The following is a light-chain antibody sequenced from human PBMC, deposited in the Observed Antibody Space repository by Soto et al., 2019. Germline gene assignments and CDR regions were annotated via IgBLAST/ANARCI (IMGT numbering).Light chain of an antibody. Sequence: EIVMTQSPAALSVSPGERAALSCRASQSVSSSYLAWYQQKPGQAPRLLIYGASNRATGIPDRFSGSGSGTDFTLTISRLEPEDFAVYYCQQHDNSPLTFGGGTKVDI. CDR3: QQHDNSPLT. CDR2: GAS. V-gene: IGKV3-20*01. J-gene: IGKJ4*01. CDR1: QSVSSSY.